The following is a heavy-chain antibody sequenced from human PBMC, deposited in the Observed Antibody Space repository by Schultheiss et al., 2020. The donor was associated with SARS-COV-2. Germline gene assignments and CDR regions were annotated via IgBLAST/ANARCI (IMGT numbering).Heavy chain of an antibody. J-gene: IGHJ6*02. Sequence: GGSLRLSCAASGFTFSTYGMHWVRQAPGKGLVWVSRVNSDGSTTTYADSVKGRFTMSRDNAKNTLYLQMNSLRAEDTAVYYCARELGARVRGLFYYYGMDVWGQGTTVTVSS. V-gene: IGHV3-74*01. CDR1: GFTFSTYG. D-gene: IGHD3-10*01. CDR3: ARELGARVRGLFYYYGMDV. CDR2: VNSDGSTT.